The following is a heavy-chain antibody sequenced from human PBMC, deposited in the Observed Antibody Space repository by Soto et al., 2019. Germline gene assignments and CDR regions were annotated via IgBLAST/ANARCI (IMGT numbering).Heavy chain of an antibody. CDR3: ARRAGQGVYYMDV. D-gene: IGHD3-16*01. V-gene: IGHV1-18*01. Sequence: QVQLVQPGAAVKKPGASVNVSCKASGYTFTSYGISWVRQAPGQGLEWMGWISTYNGNTNSAQSLQGRVTMTADTSTSTAYMELRSLRSDDTAVYYCARRAGQGVYYMDVWGKGTTVTVSS. CDR1: GYTFTSYG. CDR2: ISTYNGNT. J-gene: IGHJ6*03.